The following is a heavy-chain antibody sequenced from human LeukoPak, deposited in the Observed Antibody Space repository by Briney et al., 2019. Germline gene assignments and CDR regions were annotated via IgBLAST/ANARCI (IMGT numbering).Heavy chain of an antibody. Sequence: PGGSLRLSCLASGFTFGTTGMHWVRQAPAKGLEWVAFIRNDGSQPYYIDSVRGRFTISRDHSKNTLSLQMNSLRGEDTAVYYCAKEGKLQVAGVFEYWGQGTLVIVSS. CDR3: AKEGKLQVAGVFEY. D-gene: IGHD6-19*01. CDR1: GFTFGTTG. J-gene: IGHJ4*02. CDR2: IRNDGSQP. V-gene: IGHV3-30*02.